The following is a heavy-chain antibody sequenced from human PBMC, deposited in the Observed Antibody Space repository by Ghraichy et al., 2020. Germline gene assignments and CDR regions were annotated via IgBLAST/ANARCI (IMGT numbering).Heavy chain of an antibody. CDR3: ARLDIVVVPAARPYYMDV. CDR1: GGSISSSSYY. J-gene: IGHJ6*03. V-gene: IGHV4-39*01. Sequence: SQTLSLTCTVSGGSISSSSYYWGWIRQPPGKGLEWIGSIYHSGSTYYNPSLKSRVTISVDTSKNQFSLKLSSVTAADTAVYYCARLDIVVVPAARPYYMDVWGKGTTVTVSS. CDR2: IYHSGST. D-gene: IGHD2-2*01.